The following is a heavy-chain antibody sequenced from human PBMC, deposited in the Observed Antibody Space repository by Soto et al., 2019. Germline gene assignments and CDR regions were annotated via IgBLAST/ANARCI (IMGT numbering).Heavy chain of an antibody. D-gene: IGHD6-19*01. Sequence: SETLSLTCAVSGGSISSSNWWSWVRQPPGKGLEWIGEIYHSGSTNYNPSLKSRVTISVDKSKNQFSLKLSSVTAADTAVYYCARARGWYGHGYFDYWGQGTLVTVSS. CDR3: ARARGWYGHGYFDY. CDR2: IYHSGST. J-gene: IGHJ4*02. V-gene: IGHV4-4*02. CDR1: GGSISSSNW.